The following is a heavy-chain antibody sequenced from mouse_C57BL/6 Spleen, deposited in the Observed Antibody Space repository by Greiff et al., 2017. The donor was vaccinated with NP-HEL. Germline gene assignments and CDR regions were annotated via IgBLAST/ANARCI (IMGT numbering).Heavy chain of an antibody. CDR3: AKKDDYDDGVALAY. D-gene: IGHD2-4*01. Sequence: VMLVESGPGLVQPSQSLSITCTVSGFSLTSYGVHWVRQSPGKGLEWLGVIWRGGSTDYNAAFMSRLSITKDNSKSQVFFKMNSLQADDTAIYYCAKKDDYDDGVALAYWGQGTLVTVSA. J-gene: IGHJ3*01. CDR2: IWRGGST. V-gene: IGHV2-5*01. CDR1: GFSLTSYG.